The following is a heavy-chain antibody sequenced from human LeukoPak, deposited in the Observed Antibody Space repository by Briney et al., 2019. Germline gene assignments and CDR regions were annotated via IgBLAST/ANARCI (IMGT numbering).Heavy chain of an antibody. D-gene: IGHD2-15*01. CDR3: ARQRRDIGDYFDF. CDR2: LCYSGST. Sequence: PSETLSLTCTVSGVSISSSSYYWGWIRQPPGKGLEWIGSLCYSGSTSYNPSLKSRVTISVDTSKSQFSLKLTSVTAADTAVYYCARQRRDIGDYFDFWGQGTLVTVSS. V-gene: IGHV4-39*07. CDR1: GVSISSSSYY. J-gene: IGHJ4*02.